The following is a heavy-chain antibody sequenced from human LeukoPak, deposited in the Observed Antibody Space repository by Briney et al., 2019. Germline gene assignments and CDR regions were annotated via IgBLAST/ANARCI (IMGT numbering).Heavy chain of an antibody. J-gene: IGHJ6*02. V-gene: IGHV1-69*04. CDR3: ARANVDIVATSRYYYYGMDV. D-gene: IGHD5-12*01. Sequence: SVKVSCKASGYTFTGYYMHWVRQAPGQGLEWMGRIIPILGIANYAQKFQGRVTITADKSTSTAYMELSSLRSEDTAVYYCARANVDIVATSRYYYYGMDVWGQGTTVTVSS. CDR1: GYTFTGYY. CDR2: IIPILGIA.